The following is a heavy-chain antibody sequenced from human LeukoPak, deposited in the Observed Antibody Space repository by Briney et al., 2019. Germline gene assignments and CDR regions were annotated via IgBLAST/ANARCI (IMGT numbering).Heavy chain of an antibody. CDR3: AKGGGWLQLRGRNWFDP. D-gene: IGHD5-24*01. J-gene: IGHJ5*02. V-gene: IGHV3-23*01. CDR1: GFTFSSYA. Sequence: GGSLRLSCAASGFTFSSYAMSWVRQAPGKGLEWVSAICGSGGSTYYADSVKGRFTISRDNSKNTLYLQMNSLRAEDTAVYYCAKGGGWLQLRGRNWFDPWGQGTLVTVSS. CDR2: ICGSGGST.